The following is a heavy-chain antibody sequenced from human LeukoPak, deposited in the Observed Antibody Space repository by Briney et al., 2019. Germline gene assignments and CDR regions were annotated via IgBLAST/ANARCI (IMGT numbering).Heavy chain of an antibody. Sequence: PSESLSLTCTVSGGSITLTDYYWGWIRRPPGKGLEWIGTISHSGTSYYNPSLQSRVSISVDKSKNQFSLKLTSVTAADTAVYYCARHASVDGNWPRPLDYWGQGSLVTVSS. CDR3: ARHASVDGNWPRPLDY. J-gene: IGHJ4*02. D-gene: IGHD6-19*01. CDR1: GGSITLTDYY. CDR2: ISHSGTS. V-gene: IGHV4-39*01.